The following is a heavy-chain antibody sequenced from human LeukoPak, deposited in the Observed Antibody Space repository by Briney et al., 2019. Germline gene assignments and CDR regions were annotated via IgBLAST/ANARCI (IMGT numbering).Heavy chain of an antibody. CDR2: ISAYNCNT. CDR1: GYTFTSYG. Sequence: ASVKVSCKASGYTFTSYGISWVRQAPGQGLEWMGWISAYNCNTNYAQKLQGRVTMTTDTPTSTAYMELRSLRSDDTAVYYCAREIYYDSSGYYSSKSFDYWGQGTLVTVSS. J-gene: IGHJ4*02. D-gene: IGHD3-22*01. CDR3: AREIYYDSSGYYSSKSFDY. V-gene: IGHV1-18*01.